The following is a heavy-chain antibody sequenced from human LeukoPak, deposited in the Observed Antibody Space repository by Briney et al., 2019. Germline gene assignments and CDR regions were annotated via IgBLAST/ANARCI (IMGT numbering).Heavy chain of an antibody. Sequence: GGSLRLSCVASGFTFSSPWMSWVRQAPGKGLEWVANIKQDGSEKSYVESVRGRFTISRDNAKNSLYLQLNSLRAEDTALYYCARDNPPDYWGQGTLVTVSS. CDR2: IKQDGSEK. CDR3: ARDNPPDY. V-gene: IGHV3-7*03. J-gene: IGHJ4*02. CDR1: GFTFSSPW.